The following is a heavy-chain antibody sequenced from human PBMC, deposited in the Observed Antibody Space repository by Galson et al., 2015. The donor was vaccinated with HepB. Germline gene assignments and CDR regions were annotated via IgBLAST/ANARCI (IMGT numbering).Heavy chain of an antibody. CDR2: TYYRSKWYN. J-gene: IGHJ6*02. V-gene: IGHV6-1*01. Sequence: CAISGDSVSSNSAAWNWIRHSPSRGLEWLGRTYYRSKWYNDYAVSVKSRITINPDTSKNQFSLQLRSVTPDDTAVYYCARGSRRYAMDVWGQGTTVTVSS. CDR3: ARGSRRYAMDV. D-gene: IGHD3-10*01. CDR1: GDSVSSNSAA.